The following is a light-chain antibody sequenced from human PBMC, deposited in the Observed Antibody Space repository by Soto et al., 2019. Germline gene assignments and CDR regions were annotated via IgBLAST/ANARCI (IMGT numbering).Light chain of an antibody. CDR1: QTIRSW. V-gene: IGKV1-5*01. J-gene: IGKJ4*01. CDR3: KQYDNYPLT. Sequence: DIQMTQSPSTLSASVGDRVTITCRASQTIRSWLAWYQQKPGTAHKFLIYDAYTLESGVQSRFSGSGSGTEFTLTIRSLQPDDFATYYCKQYDNYPLTFGGGTKVDIK. CDR2: DAY.